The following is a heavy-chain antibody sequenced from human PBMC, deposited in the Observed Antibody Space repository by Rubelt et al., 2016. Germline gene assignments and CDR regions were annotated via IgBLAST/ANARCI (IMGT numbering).Heavy chain of an antibody. D-gene: IGHD1-26*01. V-gene: IGHV3-30*04. CDR2: IAHDGSRQ. CDR1: GFTFSNYA. CDR3: ARDLTPGAPDYFDN. J-gene: IGHJ4*02. Sequence: PGGSLRLSCVASGFTFSNYAMHWVRQGPGKGLAWVAVIAHDGSRQYYADSVKGRFTISRDDSKNTLNLQMNSLRDEDTAVYYCARDLTPGAPDYFDNWGQGTLVTVSS.